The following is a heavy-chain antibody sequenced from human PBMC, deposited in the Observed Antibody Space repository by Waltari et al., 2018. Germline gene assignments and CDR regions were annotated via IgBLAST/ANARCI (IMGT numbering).Heavy chain of an antibody. V-gene: IGHV3-23*01. CDR3: AKEQWDGAAVAGHFDY. CDR2: VGDREGKT. Sequence: EVQLLESGGGLVQPGGSLRLSCAASGFTFSNYAMSWVRQAPGQGLEGGSAVGDREGKTYYADSVKGRFAISRDDSKNIVYLQMNSLRAEDTAVYYCAKEQWDGAAVAGHFDYWGQGKLVTVSS. J-gene: IGHJ4*02. CDR1: GFTFSNYA. D-gene: IGHD6-19*01.